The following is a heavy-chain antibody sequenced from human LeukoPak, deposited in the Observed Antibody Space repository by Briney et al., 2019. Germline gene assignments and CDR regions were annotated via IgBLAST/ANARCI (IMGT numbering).Heavy chain of an antibody. Sequence: ASVKVSCKASGYTFTSYGISWVRQAPGQGLEWMGWISAYNGNTNYAQKLQGRVTMTTDTSTSTAYMELSSLRSEDTAVYYCAFVDGSYYYGSGSSIKDYYYYMDVWGKGTTVTVSS. J-gene: IGHJ6*03. CDR2: ISAYNGNT. CDR3: AFVDGSYYYGSGSSIKDYYYYMDV. D-gene: IGHD3-10*01. CDR1: GYTFTSYG. V-gene: IGHV1-18*01.